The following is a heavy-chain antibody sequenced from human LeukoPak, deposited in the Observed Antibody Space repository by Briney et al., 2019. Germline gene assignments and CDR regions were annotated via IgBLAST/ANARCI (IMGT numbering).Heavy chain of an antibody. Sequence: SETLSLTCAVYGGSFSGYYWSWIRQPPGKGLEWIGEINHSGSTNYNPSLKSRVTISVDTSKNQFSLKLSSVTAADTAVYYCARRLRPDYWGQGTLVTVSS. J-gene: IGHJ4*02. CDR3: ARRLRPDY. CDR1: GGSFSGYY. V-gene: IGHV4-34*01. CDR2: INHSGST. D-gene: IGHD4-17*01.